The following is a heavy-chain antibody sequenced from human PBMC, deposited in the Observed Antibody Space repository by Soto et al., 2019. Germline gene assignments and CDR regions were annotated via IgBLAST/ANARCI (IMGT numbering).Heavy chain of an antibody. D-gene: IGHD2-15*01. J-gene: IGHJ6*04. Sequence: PGGSLRLSCAASGFTGSSNYMSWVRQAPGKGREWVSVIYSGGNTYYADSVKDRFTISRDKSQNTLFLQMNSLRAEDTAVYYCARDDVLCDGGRCYGVPLAVWGKGTTVTVSS. CDR2: IYSGGNT. CDR1: GFTGSSNY. CDR3: ARDDVLCDGGRCYGVPLAV. V-gene: IGHV3-66*01.